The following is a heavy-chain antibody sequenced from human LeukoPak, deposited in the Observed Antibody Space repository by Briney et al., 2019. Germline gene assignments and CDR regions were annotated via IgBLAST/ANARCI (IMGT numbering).Heavy chain of an antibody. CDR1: GGSISSYY. Sequence: SETLSLTCTVSGGSISSYYWSWIRQPPGKGLEWIGYIYYSGSTNYNPSLKSRVTISVDTSKNQFSLKLSSVTAADTAVYYCARGPPLLEWLLNDYYYYYMDVWGKGTTVTVSS. V-gene: IGHV4-59*01. CDR2: IYYSGST. D-gene: IGHD3-3*01. CDR3: ARGPPLLEWLLNDYYYYYMDV. J-gene: IGHJ6*03.